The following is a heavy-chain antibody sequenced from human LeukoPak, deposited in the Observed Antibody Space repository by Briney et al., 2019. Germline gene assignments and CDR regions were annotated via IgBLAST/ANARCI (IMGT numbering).Heavy chain of an antibody. D-gene: IGHD5-24*01. CDR2: INPNSGST. J-gene: IGHJ4*02. CDR3: ARARDGYILDY. CDR1: GYTFTGYY. V-gene: IGHV1-2*04. Sequence: ASVKVSCKASGYTFTGYYMHWVRQAPGQGLEWMGWINPNSGSTNYAQKFQGWVTMTRDTSISTAYMELSRLRSDDTAVYYCARARDGYILDYWGQGTLVTVSS.